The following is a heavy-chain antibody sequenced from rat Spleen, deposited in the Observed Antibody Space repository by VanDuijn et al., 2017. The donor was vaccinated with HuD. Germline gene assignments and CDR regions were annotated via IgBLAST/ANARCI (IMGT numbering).Heavy chain of an antibody. J-gene: IGHJ4*01. Sequence: EVKLVESGGGLVQPGRSLKLSCAASGFNFNDHWMGWVRQAPTKGLEWVASISPSGGRTYYRDSVKGRFTISRDNAKSTLYLQMDSLRSEDTATYYCVKEANYGGLMDVWGQGASVTVSS. CDR2: ISPSGGRT. V-gene: IGHV5-19*01. D-gene: IGHD1-11*01. CDR1: GFNFNDHW. CDR3: VKEANYGGLMDV.